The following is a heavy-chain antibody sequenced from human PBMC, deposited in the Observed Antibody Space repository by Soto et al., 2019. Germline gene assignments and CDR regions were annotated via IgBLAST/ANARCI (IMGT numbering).Heavy chain of an antibody. Sequence: QVQLVESGGGVVQPGRSLRLSCAASGFTFSSYAMHWVRQAPGKGLEWVAVISYDGSNKYYADSVKGRFTISRDNSKNTLYLQMNSLRAEDTAVYYCAREGYSSRFNWFDPWGEGTLVNVSS. D-gene: IGHD6-13*01. CDR1: GFTFSSYA. CDR2: ISYDGSNK. V-gene: IGHV3-30-3*01. CDR3: AREGYSSRFNWFDP. J-gene: IGHJ5*02.